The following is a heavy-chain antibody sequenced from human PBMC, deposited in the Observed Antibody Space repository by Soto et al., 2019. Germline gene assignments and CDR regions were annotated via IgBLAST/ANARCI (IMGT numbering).Heavy chain of an antibody. V-gene: IGHV1-24*01. D-gene: IGHD6-13*01. CDR1: GYTLTELS. CDR2: FDPEDGET. J-gene: IGHJ5*02. CDR3: AAVAAAGTVNWFDP. Sequence: ASVKVSCKVSGYTLTELSMHWVRQAPGKGLEWMGGFDPEDGETIYAQKFQGRVTMTEDTSTDTAYMELSSLSSEDTAVYYCAAVAAAGTVNWFDPWGQGTLVTVSS.